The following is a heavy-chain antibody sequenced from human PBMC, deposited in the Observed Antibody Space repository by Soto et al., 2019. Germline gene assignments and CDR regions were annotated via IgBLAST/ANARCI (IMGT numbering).Heavy chain of an antibody. CDR2: ISGSGGST. V-gene: IGHV3-23*01. CDR1: GFTFSIYA. Sequence: EVQLLESGGGLVQPGGSLRLSCAASGFTFSIYAMNWVRQAPGKGLEWVSVISGSGGSTYYADSVKGRFTISRDNSKNTLYLQMNSRRAEDTAVYDCARRTVGWYFDLWGRGTLVTVSS. J-gene: IGHJ2*01. D-gene: IGHD4-17*01. CDR3: ARRTVGWYFDL.